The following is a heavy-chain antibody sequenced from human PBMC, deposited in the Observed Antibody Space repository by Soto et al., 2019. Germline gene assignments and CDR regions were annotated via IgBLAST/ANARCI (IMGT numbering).Heavy chain of an antibody. CDR2: ISYDGSNK. V-gene: IGHV3-30-3*01. CDR3: ARDPSLVGATKGLDY. J-gene: IGHJ4*02. D-gene: IGHD1-26*01. CDR1: GFTFSSYA. Sequence: GGSLRLSCAASGFTFSSYAMHWACQAPGKGLEWVAVISYDGSNKYYADSVKGRFTISRDNSKNTLYLQMNSLRAEDTAVYYCARDPSLVGATKGLDYWGQGTLVTVSS.